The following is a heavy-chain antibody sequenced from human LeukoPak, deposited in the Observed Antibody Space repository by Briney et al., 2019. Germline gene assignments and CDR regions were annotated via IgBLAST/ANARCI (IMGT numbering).Heavy chain of an antibody. V-gene: IGHV1-18*01. Sequence: GASVKVSCKASGYTFTSYGISWVRQAPGQGLEWMGWISAYNGNTNYAQKLQGRVTMTTDTSTSTAYMELRSLRSDDTAVYCCARATNYYDFWSGYYRSLNYYYMDVWGKGTTVTVSS. J-gene: IGHJ6*03. D-gene: IGHD3-3*01. CDR3: ARATNYYDFWSGYYRSLNYYYMDV. CDR1: GYTFTSYG. CDR2: ISAYNGNT.